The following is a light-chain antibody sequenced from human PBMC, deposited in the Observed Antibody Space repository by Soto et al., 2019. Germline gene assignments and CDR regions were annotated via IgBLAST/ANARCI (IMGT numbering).Light chain of an antibody. CDR3: SSYKTSSTVVV. Sequence: ALTQPASVSGSPGQSITISCTGTSSDIGGYNYVSWYQQYPGKAPKLMIFGVSDRPSGVSNRFSGSKSGTTASLTISGLQAEDEADYYCSSYKTSSTVVVFGGGTKLTVL. CDR1: SSDIGGYNY. J-gene: IGLJ2*01. CDR2: GVS. V-gene: IGLV2-14*01.